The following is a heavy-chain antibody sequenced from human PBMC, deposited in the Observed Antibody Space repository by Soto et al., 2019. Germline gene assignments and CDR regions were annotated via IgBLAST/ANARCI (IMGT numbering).Heavy chain of an antibody. CDR3: ARAADNGQYLDWFDA. J-gene: IGHJ5*02. CDR2: ISGSGDRT. V-gene: IGHV3-23*01. Sequence: EVQLLESGGGLVQPGGSLRLSCAASEFTFSSHAMTWVRQAPVKGLEWVSGISGSGDRTYYTDSVKGRFTISRDNSKNTLYRQMSSLRADDTAIYCCARAADNGQYLDWFDAWGQGTLVTVSS. CDR1: EFTFSSHA. D-gene: IGHD4-17*01.